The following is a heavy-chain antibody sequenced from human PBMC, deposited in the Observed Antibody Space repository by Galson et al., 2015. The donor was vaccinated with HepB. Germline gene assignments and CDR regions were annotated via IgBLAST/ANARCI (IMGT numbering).Heavy chain of an antibody. D-gene: IGHD3-10*01. CDR3: ARVRFGESDAFDI. CDR1: GFTFSSYS. CDR2: ISSSSSTI. V-gene: IGHV3-48*01. Sequence: SLRLSCAASGFTFSSYSMNWVRQAPGKGLEWVSYISSSSSTIYYADSVKGRFTISRDNAKNSLYLQMNSLRAEDTAVYYCARVRFGESDAFDIWGQGTMVTVSS. J-gene: IGHJ3*02.